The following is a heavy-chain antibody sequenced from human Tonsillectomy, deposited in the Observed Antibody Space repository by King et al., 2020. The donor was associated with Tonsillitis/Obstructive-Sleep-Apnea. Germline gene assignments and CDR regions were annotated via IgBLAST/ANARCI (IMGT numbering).Heavy chain of an antibody. CDR1: GFSLSTTRLG. Sequence: VTLKESGPVLVKPPETLTLTCSVSGFSLSTTRLGVSWIRQPPGKALEWLAHIFSNDEKSYSTSVKSRLTISKDTSESQVVLTMTNMDPVDTATYYCARRASNLFDTWGQGILVTVSS. J-gene: IGHJ5*02. V-gene: IGHV2-26*01. CDR2: IFSNDEK. CDR3: ARRASNLFDT. D-gene: IGHD2/OR15-2a*01.